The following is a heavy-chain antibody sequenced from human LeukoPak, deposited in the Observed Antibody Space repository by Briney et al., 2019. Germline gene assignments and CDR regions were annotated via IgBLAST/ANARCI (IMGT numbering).Heavy chain of an antibody. CDR3: ARVGLQWELLDAFDI. CDR1: GGTFSSYA. V-gene: IGHV1-69*13. J-gene: IGHJ3*02. Sequence: VASVKLSCKASGGTFSSYAISWVRQAPGQGLEWMGGFSPIFGTANYAQKFQGRVTITPDESKSTAYMELSSLRSEDTAVYYCARVGLQWELLDAFDIWGQGTMVTVSS. D-gene: IGHD1-26*01. CDR2: FSPIFGTA.